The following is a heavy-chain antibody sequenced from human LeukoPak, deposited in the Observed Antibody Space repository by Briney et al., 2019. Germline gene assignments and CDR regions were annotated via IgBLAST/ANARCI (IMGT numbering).Heavy chain of an antibody. CDR3: ARTTEGGYSYGYFSYYSMDV. Sequence: SETLSLTCTVSGRPISSYYWSWIRQPPGKGLEWIGQINHRESTNYNPSLKSPVTISVAASKNQFSLKLSYVTAADTAVYYCARTTEGGYSYGYFSYYSMDVWGKGTTVTISS. CDR1: GRPISSYY. D-gene: IGHD5-18*01. CDR2: INHREST. V-gene: IGHV4-59*01. J-gene: IGHJ6*03.